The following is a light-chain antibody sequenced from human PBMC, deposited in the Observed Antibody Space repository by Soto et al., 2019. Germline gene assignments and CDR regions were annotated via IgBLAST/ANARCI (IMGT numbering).Light chain of an antibody. CDR3: QQYGSSPPTYT. J-gene: IGKJ2*01. CDR2: GAS. CDR1: QSISSNY. V-gene: IGKV3-20*01. Sequence: EIVLTQSPGTLSLSPGERATLSCRASQSISSNYLAWYQQKPGQAPSLLIYGASTRATGIPDRFSGSGSGTDFTLTITRLKPEDFAVYYCQQYGSSPPTYTFGQGTKLEIK.